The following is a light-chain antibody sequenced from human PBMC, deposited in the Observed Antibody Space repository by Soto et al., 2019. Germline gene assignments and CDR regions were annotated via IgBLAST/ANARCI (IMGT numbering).Light chain of an antibody. Sequence: EIVMTQSPATLSVSPGERATLSCRATQSVSSNLAGYHQKPGQAPRLLIYGASTRATGIPARFTGSASGTDFTHTSSSPQSEDFAVYYCQQYNNWPPGYTFSQGTKLESK. CDR3: QQYNNWPPGYT. J-gene: IGKJ2*01. V-gene: IGKV3-15*01. CDR2: GAS. CDR1: QSVSSN.